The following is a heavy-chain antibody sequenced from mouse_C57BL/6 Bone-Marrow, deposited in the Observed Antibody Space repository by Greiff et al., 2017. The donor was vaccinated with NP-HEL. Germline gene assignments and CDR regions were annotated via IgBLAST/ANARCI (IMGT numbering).Heavy chain of an antibody. CDR2: INPSTGGT. D-gene: IGHD1-1*01. CDR1: GYSFTGYY. CDR3: ARSGSRDYAVDY. Sequence: VQLQQSGPELVKPGASVKISCKASGYSFTGYYMNWVKQSPEKSLEWIGEINPSTGGTTYNQKFKAKATLTVDKSSSTAYMQLKSLTSEDSAVYYCARSGSRDYAVDYWGQGTSVTVSS. J-gene: IGHJ4*01. V-gene: IGHV1-42*01.